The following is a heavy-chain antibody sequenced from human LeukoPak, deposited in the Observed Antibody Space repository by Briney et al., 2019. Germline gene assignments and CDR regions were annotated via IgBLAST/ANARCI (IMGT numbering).Heavy chain of an antibody. J-gene: IGHJ5*02. D-gene: IGHD5-24*01. CDR2: IYYSGST. Sequence: SSETLSLTCTVSGGSISSSSYYWGWIRQPPGKGLGWIGSIYYSGSTYYNPSLKSRVTISVDTSKNQFSLKLSSVTAADTAVYYCARDRLQLQSWGQGTLVTVSS. CDR3: ARDRLQLQS. CDR1: GGSISSSSYY. V-gene: IGHV4-39*02.